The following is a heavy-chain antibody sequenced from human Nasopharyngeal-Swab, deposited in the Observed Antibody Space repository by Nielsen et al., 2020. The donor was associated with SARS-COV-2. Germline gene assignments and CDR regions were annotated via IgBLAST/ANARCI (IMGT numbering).Heavy chain of an antibody. J-gene: IGHJ3*02. Sequence: ASVKVSCKASGYSFTRYSMHWVRQAPGQRLEWMAWLNGGNTNTEYSQKFLGRVTITRDTPASTAYMELDSLTSEDTALYYCARGDDYVWGSYRNDALDMWGQGTMVTVS. CDR2: LNGGNTNT. CDR1: GYSFTRYS. V-gene: IGHV1-3*01. D-gene: IGHD3-16*02. CDR3: ARGDDYVWGSYRNDALDM.